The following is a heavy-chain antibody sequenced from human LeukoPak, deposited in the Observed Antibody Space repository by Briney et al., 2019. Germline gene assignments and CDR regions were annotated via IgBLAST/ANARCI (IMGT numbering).Heavy chain of an antibody. D-gene: IGHD3-22*01. J-gene: IGHJ4*02. CDR1: GFSLSTSGVG. Sequence: SGPTLVNPTQTLTLTCTFSGFSLSTSGVGVGWIRQPPGKALEWLALIYWDDDKRYSPSLRSRLTITKDTSKNQVVLTMTNMDPVDTATYYCARSPYYDSSGYWFFGRYWGQGTLVTVSS. CDR2: IYWDDDK. CDR3: ARSPYYDSSGYWFFGRY. V-gene: IGHV2-5*02.